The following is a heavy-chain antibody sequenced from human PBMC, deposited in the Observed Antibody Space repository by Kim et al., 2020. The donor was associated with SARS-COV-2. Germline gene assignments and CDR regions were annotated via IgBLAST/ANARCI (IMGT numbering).Heavy chain of an antibody. CDR2: ISPRATYI. V-gene: IGHV3-21*01. J-gene: IGHJ4*02. CDR3: AREDASTVKTGDY. CDR1: GFTFSSYT. Sequence: GGSLRLSCAASGFTFSSYTINWVRQAPGKGLEWVSSISPRATYIYYADSVKGPFTISRDNAENSLYLQMNILKAEDTAVYYCAREDASTVKTGDYWGQGTLVTVSS. D-gene: IGHD4-17*01.